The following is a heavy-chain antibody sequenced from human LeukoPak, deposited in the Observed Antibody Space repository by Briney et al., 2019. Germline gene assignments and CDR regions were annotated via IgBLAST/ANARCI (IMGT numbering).Heavy chain of an antibody. V-gene: IGHV4-39*01. CDR1: GGSISSSSYY. J-gene: IGHJ4*02. CDR2: IHFSGDT. Sequence: SETLSLTSTVSGGSISSSSYYWGWIRQPPGKGLEWIGSIHFSGDTHYNPSLKSRVTISVDTSKNQFSLKLSSVTAADTAVYYCARLNLRKDIDYWGQGTLVTVSS. CDR3: ARLNLRKDIDY.